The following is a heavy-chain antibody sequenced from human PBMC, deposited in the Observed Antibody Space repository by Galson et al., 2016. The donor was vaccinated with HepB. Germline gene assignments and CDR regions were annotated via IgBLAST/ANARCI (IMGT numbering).Heavy chain of an antibody. Sequence: SLRLSCAASGFPFSIYDMHWVRQAPGSGLEWVSVIGTAGNTYYAASVKGRITISREDAKNSLFLQMNSLTVGDTAVYYCARDGGYSGYDAYGLDVWGKGTTVTVSS. J-gene: IGHJ6*04. D-gene: IGHD5-12*01. V-gene: IGHV3-13*01. CDR1: GFPFSIYD. CDR3: ARDGGYSGYDAYGLDV. CDR2: IGTAGNT.